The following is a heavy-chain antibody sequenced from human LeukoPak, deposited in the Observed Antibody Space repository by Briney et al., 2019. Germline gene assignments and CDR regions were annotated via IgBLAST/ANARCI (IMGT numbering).Heavy chain of an antibody. CDR2: IYYSGST. D-gene: IGHD3-10*01. Sequence: SETLSLTCTVSGGSTSSYYWSWIRQPPGKGLEWIGYIYYSGSTNYNPSLKSRVTISVDTSKNQFSLKLSSVTAADTAVYYCARESTFGEFSYWGRGTLVTVSS. V-gene: IGHV4-59*01. J-gene: IGHJ4*02. CDR3: ARESTFGEFSY. CDR1: GGSTSSYY.